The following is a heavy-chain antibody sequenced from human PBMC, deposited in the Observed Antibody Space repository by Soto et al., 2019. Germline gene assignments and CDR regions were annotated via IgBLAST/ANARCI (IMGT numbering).Heavy chain of an antibody. J-gene: IGHJ6*02. V-gene: IGHV1-2*04. CDR1: GYTFTGYY. Sequence: ASVKVSCKASGYTFTGYYMHWVRQAPGQGLEWMGWINPNSGGTNYAQKFQGWVIITRDTSISTAYMELSRLRSDDTAVYYCARGEKVVVVPAASQYYYGMDVWGQGTTVTVSS. CDR2: INPNSGGT. D-gene: IGHD2-2*01. CDR3: ARGEKVVVVPAASQYYYGMDV.